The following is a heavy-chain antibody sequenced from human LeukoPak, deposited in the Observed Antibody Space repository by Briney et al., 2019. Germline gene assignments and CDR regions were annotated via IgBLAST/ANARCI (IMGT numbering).Heavy chain of an antibody. Sequence: PGGSLRLSCAASGFTFSSYWMSWVRQAPGKGLEWVANIKQDGSEKYYVDSVKGRFTISRDNAKNSLYLQMNSLRAEDTAVYYCARDSSGYYSDLNVNWFDPWGQGTLVTVSS. CDR2: IKQDGSEK. CDR1: GFTFSSYW. J-gene: IGHJ5*02. V-gene: IGHV3-7*01. D-gene: IGHD3-22*01. CDR3: ARDSSGYYSDLNVNWFDP.